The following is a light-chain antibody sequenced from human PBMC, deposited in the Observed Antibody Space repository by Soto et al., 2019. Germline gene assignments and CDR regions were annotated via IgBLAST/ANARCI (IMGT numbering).Light chain of an antibody. CDR1: ESVSTF. CDR3: QQYNNWPFS. Sequence: ETVLTQSKATMSLSPLERDNIYCRASESVSTFLAWYQQKPGQAPRLLIYDVSIRATGVPARFSGTGSETDFTLTISGLQSEDSAVYFCQQYNNWPFSFGQGTRLEIK. J-gene: IGKJ5*01. V-gene: IGKV3-15*01. CDR2: DVS.